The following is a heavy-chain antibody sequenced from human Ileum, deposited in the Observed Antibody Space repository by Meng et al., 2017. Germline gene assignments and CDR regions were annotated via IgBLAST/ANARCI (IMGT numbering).Heavy chain of an antibody. CDR1: GYTFTTYA. CDR2: FNTNSGNP. CDR3: ARRDNQGPGFGVDY. J-gene: IGHJ4*02. Sequence: QVQLVQSGSELKQPGASAKASCNASGYTFTTYAMNWVRQAPGQGLEWMGWFNTNSGNPTYAQGFTGRFVFSLDTSVSTAYLQISSLKAEDTAVYYCARRDNQGPGFGVDYWGQGTLVTVSS. D-gene: IGHD3-10*01. V-gene: IGHV7-4-1*02.